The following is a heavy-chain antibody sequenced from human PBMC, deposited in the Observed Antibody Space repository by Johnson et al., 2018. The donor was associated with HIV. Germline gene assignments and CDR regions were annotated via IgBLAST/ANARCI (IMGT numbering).Heavy chain of an antibody. Sequence: VQLVESGGVVVQPGGSLRLSCAASGFTFHDYVMHWVRQAPGKGLEWVSLISGAGRSTYYADSVNGRFTISSDNSKNALYLQMNNLRDEDTALYYCAKPRHSGWYKEGAFHMWGQGTMVTVSS. CDR3: AKPRHSGWYKEGAFHM. CDR1: GFTFHDYV. D-gene: IGHD6-19*01. V-gene: IGHV3-43D*03. CDR2: ISGAGRST. J-gene: IGHJ3*02.